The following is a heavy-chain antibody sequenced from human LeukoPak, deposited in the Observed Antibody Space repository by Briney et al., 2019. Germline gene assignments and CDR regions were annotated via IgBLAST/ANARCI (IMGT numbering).Heavy chain of an antibody. CDR1: GFTFNTYG. D-gene: IGHD6-19*01. CDR3: AKDPVAGAPSYYFDN. V-gene: IGHV3-30*02. J-gene: IGHJ4*02. CDR2: LRYDGRNQ. Sequence: PGGSLRLSCVASGFTFNTYGMSWVRQAPGKGLEWVSFLRYDGRNQYYADSVKGRFTISRDNPKNTLYLQMSSLRPEDTAVYYCAKDPVAGAPSYYFDNWGQGTLVTVSS.